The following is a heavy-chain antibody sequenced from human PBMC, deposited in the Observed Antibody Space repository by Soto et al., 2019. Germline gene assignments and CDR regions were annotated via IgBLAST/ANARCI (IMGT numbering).Heavy chain of an antibody. CDR3: AKDRDGAAAGPTKFYGMDV. Sequence: GGSLRLSCAASGFTFSSYAMSWARQAPGKGLEWVSVISGSGDSTYYADSVRGRFTISRDNSKNTLYLQMNSLRAEDTAVYYCAKDRDGAAAGPTKFYGMDVWGQGTTVTVSS. CDR2: ISGSGDST. CDR1: GFTFSSYA. J-gene: IGHJ6*02. V-gene: IGHV3-23*01. D-gene: IGHD6-13*01.